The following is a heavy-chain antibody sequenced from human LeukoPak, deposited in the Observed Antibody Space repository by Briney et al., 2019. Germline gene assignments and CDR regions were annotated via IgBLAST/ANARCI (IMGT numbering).Heavy chain of an antibody. J-gene: IGHJ4*02. CDR3: AKDHPHYGGYSYFFDF. D-gene: IGHD4-17*01. V-gene: IGHV3-23*01. CDR1: GFTFSSYA. CDR2: ISGSGGST. Sequence: QPGGSLRLSCAASGFTFSSYAMSWVRQAPGKGLEWVSAISGSGGSTYYADSVKGRFTISRDNSKNTLYLQMNSLRAEDTAVYYCAKDHPHYGGYSYFFDFWGQGTLVTVSS.